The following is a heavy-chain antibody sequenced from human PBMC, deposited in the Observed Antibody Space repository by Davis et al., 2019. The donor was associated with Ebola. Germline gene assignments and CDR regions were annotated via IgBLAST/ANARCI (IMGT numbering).Heavy chain of an antibody. CDR2: MNPNSGNT. Sequence: AASVKVSCKASGYTFTSYDVSWVRQAAGQGPEWMGWMNPNSGNTGYSRKFQGRVTMTRNNYISTAYMELSGLRSEDTAVYYCARDEYSSLSLDYWGQGTLVTVSS. CDR3: ARDEYSSLSLDY. V-gene: IGHV1-8*01. J-gene: IGHJ4*02. CDR1: GYTFTSYD. D-gene: IGHD6-6*01.